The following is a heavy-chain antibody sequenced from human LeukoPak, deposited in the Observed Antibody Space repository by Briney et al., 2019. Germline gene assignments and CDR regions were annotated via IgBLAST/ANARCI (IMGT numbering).Heavy chain of an antibody. V-gene: IGHV3-74*01. J-gene: IGHJ4*02. Sequence: PGGSLRLSCAASGFSFSNYWMYWVRQAPGKGLVWVSRIKFDGSFTNYLDSVKGRFTISRDNSKNTLYLQMNSLRAEDTAVYYCAREDHPLAARQPYYFDYWGQGTLVTVSS. D-gene: IGHD6-6*01. CDR3: AREDHPLAARQPYYFDY. CDR1: GFSFSNYW. CDR2: IKFDGSFT.